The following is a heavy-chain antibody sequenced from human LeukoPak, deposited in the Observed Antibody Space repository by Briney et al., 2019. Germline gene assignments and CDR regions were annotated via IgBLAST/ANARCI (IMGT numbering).Heavy chain of an antibody. J-gene: IGHJ3*02. D-gene: IGHD3-3*01. CDR3: ARGGAYDFWSGYYRDNAFDI. V-gene: IGHV4-4*07. CDR2: IYSSGST. Sequence: SETLSLTCTISGGSISNYYWSWIRQPAGKELEWIGRIYSSGSTTYNPAHKSRVTMSVDTSKNQFSLKLSSVTAADTAVYYCARGGAYDFWSGYYRDNAFDIWGQGTMVTVSS. CDR1: GGSISNYY.